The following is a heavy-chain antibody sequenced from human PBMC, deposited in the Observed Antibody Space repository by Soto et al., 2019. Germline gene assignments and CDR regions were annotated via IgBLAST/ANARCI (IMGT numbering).Heavy chain of an antibody. D-gene: IGHD3-10*01. CDR3: ASSVVTMVRGVIINHYYYYGMDV. J-gene: IGHJ6*02. V-gene: IGHV1-18*01. CDR2: ISAYNGNT. Sequence: GASVKVSCKASGYTFTSYGISWVRQAPGQGLEWMGWISAYNGNTNYAQKLQGRVTMTTDTSTSTAYMELRSLRSDDTAVYYCASSVVTMVRGVIINHYYYYGMDVWGQGTTVTVSS. CDR1: GYTFTSYG.